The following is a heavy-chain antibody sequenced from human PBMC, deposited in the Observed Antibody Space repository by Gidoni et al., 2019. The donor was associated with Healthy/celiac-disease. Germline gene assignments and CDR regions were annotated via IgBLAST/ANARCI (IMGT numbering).Heavy chain of an antibody. CDR1: GYSFTSYW. Sequence: EVQLVQSGAEVKKPGESLRISCKGSGYSFTSYWISWVRQMPGKGLEWMGRIDPSDSYTNYSPSFQGHVTISADKSISTAYLQWSSLKASDTAMYYCARLIMEWPNYYYGMDVWGQGTTVTVSS. D-gene: IGHD3-3*01. J-gene: IGHJ6*02. V-gene: IGHV5-10-1*03. CDR3: ARLIMEWPNYYYGMDV. CDR2: IDPSDSYT.